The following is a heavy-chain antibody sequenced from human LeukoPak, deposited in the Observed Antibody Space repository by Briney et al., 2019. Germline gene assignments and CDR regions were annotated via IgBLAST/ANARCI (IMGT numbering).Heavy chain of an antibody. CDR2: VSSGSSTI. J-gene: IGHJ4*02. CDR1: GFTFSDYY. V-gene: IGHV3-11*04. Sequence: GGSLRLSCAASGFTFSDYYMSWIRQAPGKALEWVSYVSSGSSTIYYADSVKGRFTISRDNAKNSLYLLMNSLRAEDTAVYYCARRAPSHDFDYWRQGTLVTVSS. CDR3: ARRAPSHDFDY.